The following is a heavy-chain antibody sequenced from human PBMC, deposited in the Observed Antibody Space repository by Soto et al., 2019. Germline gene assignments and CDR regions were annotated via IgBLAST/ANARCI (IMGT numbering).Heavy chain of an antibody. Sequence: EVQLVGSGGGLVKPGGSLRLSCAASGFTFTRYSMNWVRQAPGKGLEWVSSISSTTNYIYYRDSMKGRFTISRDNAKNSLYLEMNSLRAEDTAVYYCARESEDLTSNFDYWGQGTLVTVSS. J-gene: IGHJ4*02. CDR2: ISSTTNYI. CDR1: GFTFTRYS. V-gene: IGHV3-21*06. CDR3: ARESEDLTSNFDY.